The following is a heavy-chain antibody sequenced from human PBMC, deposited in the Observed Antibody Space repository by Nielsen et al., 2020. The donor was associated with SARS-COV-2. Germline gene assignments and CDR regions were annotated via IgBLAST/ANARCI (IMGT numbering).Heavy chain of an antibody. CDR1: GFTFSSYE. CDR3: ARFPLVRDMGWYFDL. J-gene: IGHJ2*01. D-gene: IGHD3-10*01. Sequence: GESLKISCAASGFTFSSYEMNWVRQAPGKGLEWVSYISSSGSTIYYADSVKGRFTISRDNAKNSLYLQMNSLRAEDTAVYYCARFPLVRDMGWYFDLWGRGTLVTVSS. V-gene: IGHV3-48*03. CDR2: ISSSGSTI.